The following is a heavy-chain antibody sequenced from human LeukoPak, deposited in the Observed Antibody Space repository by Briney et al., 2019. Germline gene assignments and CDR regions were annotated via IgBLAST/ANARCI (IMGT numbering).Heavy chain of an antibody. CDR3: AGHSGVGDAFDI. CDR2: IYHSRST. Sequence: SETLSLTCTVSGYSISSGYYWGWIRQPPGKGLEWIGSIYHSRSTYYNPSLKSRVTISVDTSKDQFSLKLSSVTAADTAVYYCAGHSGVGDAFDIWGQGTMVTVSS. D-gene: IGHD3-10*01. J-gene: IGHJ3*02. V-gene: IGHV4-38-2*02. CDR1: GYSISSGYY.